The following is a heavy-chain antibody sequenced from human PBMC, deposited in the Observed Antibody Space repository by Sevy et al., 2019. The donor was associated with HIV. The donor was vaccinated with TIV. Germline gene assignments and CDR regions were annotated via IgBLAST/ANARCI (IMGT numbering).Heavy chain of an antibody. D-gene: IGHD5-18*01. CDR1: GGSISSGGYY. V-gene: IGHV4-31*03. CDR3: ARGSGIQLWLRY. CDR2: IYYSGST. Sequence: TLSLTCTVSGGSISSGGYYWSWIRQHPGKGLEWIGSIYYSGSTYYNPSLKSRLTISVDTSKSQFSLKLGSVTAADTAVYFCARGSGIQLWLRYWGQGTLVTVSS. J-gene: IGHJ4*02.